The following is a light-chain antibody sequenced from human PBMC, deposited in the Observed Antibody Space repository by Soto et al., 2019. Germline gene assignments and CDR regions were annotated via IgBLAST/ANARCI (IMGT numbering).Light chain of an antibody. J-gene: IGKJ1*01. CDR2: GAS. V-gene: IGKV3-20*01. Sequence: EIVLTQSPGTLSLSPGERATLSCRASQSVSSTYLAWYQQKPGQAPRLLIYGASSRATGIPDRFSDSGSGTEFTLTISRLEPEDFAMYYCQQYDTSPGTFGQGTKVEIK. CDR3: QQYDTSPGT. CDR1: QSVSSTY.